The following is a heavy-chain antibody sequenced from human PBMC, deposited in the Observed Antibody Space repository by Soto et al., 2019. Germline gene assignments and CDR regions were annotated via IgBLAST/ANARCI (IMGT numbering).Heavy chain of an antibody. CDR2: ISYDGSNK. Sequence: GGSLRLSCAASGFTFSSYAMHWVRQAPGKGLEWVAVISYDGSNKYYADSVKGRFTISRDNSKNTLYLQMNSLRAEDTAVYYCARDPDFGGSHTYYYYGMDVWGQGTTVTVSS. V-gene: IGHV3-30-3*01. J-gene: IGHJ6*02. D-gene: IGHD3-10*01. CDR3: ARDPDFGGSHTYYYYGMDV. CDR1: GFTFSSYA.